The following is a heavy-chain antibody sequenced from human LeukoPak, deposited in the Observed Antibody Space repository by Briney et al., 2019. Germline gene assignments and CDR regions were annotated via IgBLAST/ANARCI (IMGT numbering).Heavy chain of an antibody. Sequence: PSETLSLTCTVSGDSIGRYYWSWIRQPPGKGLEWIGYIYYSGSTNYNPSLKSRVTISLDTSKNQFSLKLSSVTAADTAVNYCARGGRAGNYGFYFDYWGQGTLVTVSS. D-gene: IGHD3-10*01. V-gene: IGHV4-59*01. CDR3: ARGGRAGNYGFYFDY. CDR2: IYYSGST. J-gene: IGHJ4*02. CDR1: GDSIGRYY.